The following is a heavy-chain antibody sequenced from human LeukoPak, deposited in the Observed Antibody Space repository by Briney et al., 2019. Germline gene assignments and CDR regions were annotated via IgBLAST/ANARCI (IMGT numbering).Heavy chain of an antibody. CDR2: ISGSGGST. CDR3: AKDPPPRAQQLVSPGDY. CDR1: GFTFSSYA. J-gene: IGHJ4*02. Sequence: PGGSLRLSCAASGFTFSSYAMSWVRQAPGKGLEWVSAISGSGGSTYYADSVKGRFTISRDNSKNTLYLQMNSLRAEDTAVYYFAKDPPPRAQQLVSPGDYWGQGTLVTVSP. D-gene: IGHD6-13*01. V-gene: IGHV3-23*01.